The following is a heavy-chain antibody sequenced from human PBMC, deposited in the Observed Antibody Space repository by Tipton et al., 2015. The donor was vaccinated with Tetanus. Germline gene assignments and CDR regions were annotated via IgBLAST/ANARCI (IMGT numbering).Heavy chain of an antibody. J-gene: IGHJ4*02. Sequence: SLRLSCAASGFAFSDYGMHWVRQAPGKGLEWVAVIWYDESLEFYADSVKGRLTISRDNSKNTLYLQMNSLRAEDTAVYFCAKDLSGDYRAYFDYWGQGTLVTVSS. CDR1: GFAFSDYG. CDR3: AKDLSGDYRAYFDY. V-gene: IGHV3-33*06. CDR2: IWYDESLE. D-gene: IGHD3-10*01.